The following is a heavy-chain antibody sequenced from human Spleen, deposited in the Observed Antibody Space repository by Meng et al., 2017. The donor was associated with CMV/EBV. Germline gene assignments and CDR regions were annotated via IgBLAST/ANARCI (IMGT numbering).Heavy chain of an antibody. CDR3: ARGGEWELLNYFDY. V-gene: IGHV1-46*01. J-gene: IGHJ4*02. CDR2: INPSGVSR. CDR1: GYTFTDYN. D-gene: IGHD1-26*01. Sequence: SGYTFTDYNIHWMRQAPGQGPEWMGIINPSGVSRSYAQRFKGRVLMTTDTSTSTLYMELSGLRSDDTAVYYCARGGEWELLNYFDYWGQGTLVTVSS.